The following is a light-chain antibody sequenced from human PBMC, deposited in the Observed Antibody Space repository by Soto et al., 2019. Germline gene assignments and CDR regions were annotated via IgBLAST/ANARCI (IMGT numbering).Light chain of an antibody. Sequence: EIVMTQSPVTLSVSPGERGTLSCRASQSVSTKLLWYQQKPGQAPRLLIYGASTRATGIPARFSGGGSGTEFSLTISSLHSEHFAVYYCLQYNNWPYTFGQGTTVEI. CDR3: LQYNNWPYT. V-gene: IGKV3-15*01. J-gene: IGKJ2*01. CDR2: GAS. CDR1: QSVSTK.